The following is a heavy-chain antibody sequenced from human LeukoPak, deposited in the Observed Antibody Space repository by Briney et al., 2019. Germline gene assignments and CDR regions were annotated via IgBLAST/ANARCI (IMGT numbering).Heavy chain of an antibody. V-gene: IGHV3-33*06. D-gene: IGHD3-22*01. CDR2: IWYDGSNK. Sequence: GGSLRLSCAASGFTFSSYGMHWVRQAPGKGLEWVAVIWYDGSNKYYADFVKGRFTTSRDNSKNTLYLQMNSLRAEDTAVFYCAKDLLDDSPGGFDYWGQGTLVTVSS. CDR3: AKDLLDDSPGGFDY. J-gene: IGHJ4*02. CDR1: GFTFSSYG.